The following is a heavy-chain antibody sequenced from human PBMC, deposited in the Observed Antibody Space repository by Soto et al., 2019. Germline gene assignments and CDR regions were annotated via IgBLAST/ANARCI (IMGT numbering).Heavy chain of an antibody. D-gene: IGHD1-7*01. V-gene: IGHV3-23*01. CDR2: TSGTAGNT. J-gene: IGHJ4*02. Sequence: GGSLRLSCAASGFTFTSCAMSWVRQAPGKGLEWVSATSGTAGNTYHADSVKGRFTISRDISKNTLYLQMNSLRAEDTAVYYCAKGDWDYIAGHFDYWGQGTLVTVSS. CDR1: GFTFTSCA. CDR3: AKGDWDYIAGHFDY.